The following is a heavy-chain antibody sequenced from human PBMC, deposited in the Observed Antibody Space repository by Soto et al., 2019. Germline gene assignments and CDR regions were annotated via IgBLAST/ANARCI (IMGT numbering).Heavy chain of an antibody. CDR1: DHSIRTSSYY. J-gene: IGHJ6*02. Sequence: PSETLSLTCIVSDHSIRTSSYYWAWIRQSPGKGLEWIGSLYYSGTTYYNPSLKSRVTIFVDTSKNQFSLRADAVTAAGTAVYYCARHDWSRFYGMDVWGQGTTVIVTS. CDR3: ARHDWSRFYGMDV. D-gene: IGHD2-2*01. V-gene: IGHV4-39*01. CDR2: LYYSGTT.